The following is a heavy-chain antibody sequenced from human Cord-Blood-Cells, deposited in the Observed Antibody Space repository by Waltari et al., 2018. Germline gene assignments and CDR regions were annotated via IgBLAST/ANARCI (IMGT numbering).Heavy chain of an antibody. D-gene: IGHD6-6*01. CDR2: MNPNSGNT. CDR3: ALISSIAARPLDY. V-gene: IGHV1-8*01. CDR1: GYTFTSYD. J-gene: IGHJ4*02. Sequence: QVQLVQSGAEVKKPGASVKVSCTASGYTFTSYDITWVRRATGQGLEWMGWMNPNSGNTGYAQKFQGRVTMTRNTSISTAYMELSSLRSEDTAVYYCALISSIAARPLDYWGQGTLVTVSS.